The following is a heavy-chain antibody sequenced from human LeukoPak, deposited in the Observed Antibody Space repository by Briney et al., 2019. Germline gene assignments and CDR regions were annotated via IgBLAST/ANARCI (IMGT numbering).Heavy chain of an antibody. CDR1: GGSITSYY. J-gene: IGHJ4*02. V-gene: IGHV4-4*07. D-gene: IGHD3-10*01. CDR3: AREEDGSGSYVDDKTGDY. Sequence: PSETLSLTCTVSGGSITSYYWSWIRQSAGKGLEWIGRIYSRGSTNYNPSLKSRVTMSVDTSKNQFSLKLSSVTAADTAVYYCAREEDGSGSYVDDKTGDYWGQGILVTVSS. CDR2: IYSRGST.